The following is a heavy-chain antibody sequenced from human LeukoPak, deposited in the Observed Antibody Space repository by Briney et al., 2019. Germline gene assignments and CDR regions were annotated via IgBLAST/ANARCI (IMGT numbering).Heavy chain of an antibody. V-gene: IGHV3-30*02. CDR2: IRHDGSSK. CDR1: GFTFSIYG. D-gene: IGHD3-16*01. CDR3: ARGTYYYEF. J-gene: IGHJ4*02. Sequence: GGSLRLSCAASGFTFSIYGMHWVRQAPGKGLEWVAFIRHDGSSKYYADSVKGRFTISRDNAKNSLYLQMSSLRAEDTAVYYCARGTYYYEFWGQGTLVTVSS.